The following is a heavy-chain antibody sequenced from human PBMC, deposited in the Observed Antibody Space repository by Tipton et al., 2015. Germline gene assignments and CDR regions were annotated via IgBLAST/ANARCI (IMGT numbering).Heavy chain of an antibody. J-gene: IGHJ4*02. V-gene: IGHV4-38-2*01. CDR1: GYSISSGYY. D-gene: IGHD4-17*01. Sequence: TLSLTCAISGYSISSGYYWGWIRQPPGKGLEWIGSTYHSGDSYYNPSLKSRVTISVDTSKNQFSLQLKSVTAADTAVYYCARGEIGDFARYFDFWGQGTLVTVSS. CDR3: ARGEIGDFARYFDF. CDR2: TYHSGDS.